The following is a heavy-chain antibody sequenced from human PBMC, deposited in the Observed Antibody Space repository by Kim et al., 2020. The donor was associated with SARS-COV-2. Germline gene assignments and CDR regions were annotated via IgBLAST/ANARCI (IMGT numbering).Heavy chain of an antibody. D-gene: IGHD3-22*01. CDR3: ASFGPNLNYYDSSGYYYPGGMDV. CDR2: IYSGGST. Sequence: GGSLRLSCAASGFTVSSNYMSWVRQAPGKGLEWVSVIYSGGSTYYADSVKGRFTISRHNSKNTLYLQMNSLRAEDTAVYYCASFGPNLNYYDSSGYYYPGGMDVWGQGTTVTVSS. V-gene: IGHV3-53*04. CDR1: GFTVSSNY. J-gene: IGHJ6*02.